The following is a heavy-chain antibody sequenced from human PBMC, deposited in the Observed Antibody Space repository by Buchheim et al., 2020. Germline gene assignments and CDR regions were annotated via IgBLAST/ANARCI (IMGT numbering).Heavy chain of an antibody. J-gene: IGHJ4*02. CDR2: IYYSGST. V-gene: IGHV4-30-4*01. CDR3: ARDREVNGCSGGSCYAYYFDY. D-gene: IGHD2-15*01. Sequence: QVQLQESGPGLVKPSQTLSLTCTVSGGSISSGDYYWSWIRQPPGKGLEWIGYIYYSGSTYYNPSLESRVTISVDTSKNQFSLKLSSVTAADTAVYYCARDREVNGCSGGSCYAYYFDYWGQGTL. CDR1: GGSISSGDYY.